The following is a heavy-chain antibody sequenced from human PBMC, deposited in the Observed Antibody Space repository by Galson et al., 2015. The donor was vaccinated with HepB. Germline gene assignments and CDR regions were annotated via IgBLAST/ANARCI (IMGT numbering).Heavy chain of an antibody. CDR2: ISGSGGTT. Sequence: SLRLSCAASGFTFSSSAMSWVRQAPGKGLEWVSVISGSGGTTYYADSVKGRFTISRDNSKNTLYLQMNSLRGEDTAVYYCAKTSHCDYWGQGTLVTVSS. J-gene: IGHJ4*02. CDR3: AKTSHCDY. V-gene: IGHV3-23*01. CDR1: GFTFSSSA.